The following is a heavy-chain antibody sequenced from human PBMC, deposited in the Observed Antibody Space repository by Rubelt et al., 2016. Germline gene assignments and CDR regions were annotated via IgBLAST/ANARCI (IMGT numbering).Heavy chain of an antibody. Sequence: ADSVKGRFTISRDNAKNSLYLQMNSLRAEDTAVYYCAKPIAVVDAFDIWGQGTMVTVSS. V-gene: IGHV3-21*01. D-gene: IGHD6-19*01. J-gene: IGHJ3*02. CDR3: AKPIAVVDAFDI.